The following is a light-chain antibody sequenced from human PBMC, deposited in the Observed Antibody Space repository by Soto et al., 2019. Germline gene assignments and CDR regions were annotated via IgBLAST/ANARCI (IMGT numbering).Light chain of an antibody. CDR2: SNN. CDR3: AAWDDSLNGPVV. V-gene: IGLV1-44*01. J-gene: IGLJ2*01. Sequence: QSVLTQPPSASGTPGQRVTISCSGSSSNIGSNTVNWYQQLPGTAPTLLIYSNNQRPSGVPDRFSGSKSGTSASLAISGLQSEDEADYDCAAWDDSLNGPVVFGGGTKLTVL. CDR1: SSNIGSNT.